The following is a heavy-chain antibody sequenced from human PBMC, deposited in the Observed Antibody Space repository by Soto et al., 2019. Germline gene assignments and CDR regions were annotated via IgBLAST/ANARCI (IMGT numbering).Heavy chain of an antibody. J-gene: IGHJ6*02. Sequence: GGSLRLSCAASGFTFSSYAMHWVRQAPGKGLEWVAVISYDGSNKYYADSVKGRFTISRDNSKNTLYLQMNSLRAEDTAVYYCARDLVESSGWNPEVYYYYGMDVWGQGTTVTVSS. D-gene: IGHD6-19*01. CDR2: ISYDGSNK. CDR3: ARDLVESSGWNPEVYYYYGMDV. CDR1: GFTFSSYA. V-gene: IGHV3-30-3*01.